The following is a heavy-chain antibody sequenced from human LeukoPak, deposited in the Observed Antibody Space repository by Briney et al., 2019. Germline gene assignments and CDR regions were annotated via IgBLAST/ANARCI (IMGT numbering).Heavy chain of an antibody. V-gene: IGHV4-34*01. CDR1: GGSFSNYA. J-gene: IGHJ5*01. D-gene: IGHD3-3*01. CDR3: ARGRSRVTIFGVALNWLDS. CDR2: IHHSGRT. Sequence: PSETLSLTCAVYGGSFSNYAWTWIRQPPGKGLEWIGEIHHSGRTNYNPSLKSRITISADTSKKQFSLRLSSVTAADTAVYYCARGRSRVTIFGVALNWLDSWGQGNLVTVSS.